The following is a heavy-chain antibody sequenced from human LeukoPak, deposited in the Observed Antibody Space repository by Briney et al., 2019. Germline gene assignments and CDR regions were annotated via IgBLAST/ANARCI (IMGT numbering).Heavy chain of an antibody. CDR1: GFTFDDYA. CDR3: AKAGSVGGKGTLYYFDS. Sequence: GRSLRLSCAASGFTFDDYAMHWVRQPPGKGLEWVSDINWNSGRIDYADSVKGRFTVSRDNAKNSPYLQMYSLRPEDTAFYYCAKAGSVGGKGTLYYFDSWGQGTLVTVSS. CDR2: INWNSGRI. J-gene: IGHJ4*02. D-gene: IGHD4-23*01. V-gene: IGHV3-9*01.